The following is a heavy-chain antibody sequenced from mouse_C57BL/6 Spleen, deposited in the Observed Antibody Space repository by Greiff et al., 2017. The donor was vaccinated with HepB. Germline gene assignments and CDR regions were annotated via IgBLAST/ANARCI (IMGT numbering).Heavy chain of an antibody. V-gene: IGHV6-3*01. D-gene: IGHD1-1*01. CDR2: IRLKSDNYAT. Sequence: EVKLEESGGGLVQPGGSMKLSCVASGFTFSNYWMNWVRQSPEKGLEWVAQIRLKSDNYATHYAESVKGRFTISRDDSKSSVYLQMNNLRAEDTGIYYCTGATVVALYWYFDVWGTGTTVTVSS. CDR3: TGATVVALYWYFDV. CDR1: GFTFSNYW. J-gene: IGHJ1*03.